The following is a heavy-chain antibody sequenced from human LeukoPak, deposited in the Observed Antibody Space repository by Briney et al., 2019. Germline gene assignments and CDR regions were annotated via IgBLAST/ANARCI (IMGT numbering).Heavy chain of an antibody. J-gene: IGHJ4*02. D-gene: IGHD6-13*01. Sequence: GASVKVSCKASGYTFTSYGISWVRQAPGQGLEWMGWISAYNGNTNYAQKLQGRVTMTTGTSTSTAYVELRSLRSDDTAVYYCARAGSWYWEYYFDYWGQGTLVTVSS. CDR3: ARAGSWYWEYYFDY. CDR1: GYTFTSYG. CDR2: ISAYNGNT. V-gene: IGHV1-18*01.